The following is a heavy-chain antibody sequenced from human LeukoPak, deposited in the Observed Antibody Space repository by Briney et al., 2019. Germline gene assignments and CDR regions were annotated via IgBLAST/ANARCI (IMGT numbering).Heavy chain of an antibody. V-gene: IGHV4-38-2*01. Sequence: SETLSLTCAVSGYSISSGYYWGWIRQPPGKGLEWIGSIYHSGSTYYNPSLKSRVTISVDTSKSQFSLKLSSVTAADTAVYYCARGSGSYPFDYWGQGTLVTASS. CDR1: GYSISSGYY. J-gene: IGHJ4*02. CDR2: IYHSGST. CDR3: ARGSGSYPFDY. D-gene: IGHD3-10*01.